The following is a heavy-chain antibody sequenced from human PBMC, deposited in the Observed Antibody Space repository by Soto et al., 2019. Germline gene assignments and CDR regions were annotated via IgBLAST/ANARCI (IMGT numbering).Heavy chain of an antibody. CDR2: IKQDGSEK. CDR1: GFTFSSYW. D-gene: IGHD5-18*01. V-gene: IGHV3-7*01. Sequence: GGSLRLSCAASGFTFSSYWMSWVRQAPGKGLEWVANIKQDGSEKYYADSVKGRFTISRDNSKNTLYLQMNSLRAEDTAVYYCAKDRTGGYSYGYRYYYYGMDVWGQGTTVTVSS. CDR3: AKDRTGGYSYGYRYYYYGMDV. J-gene: IGHJ6*02.